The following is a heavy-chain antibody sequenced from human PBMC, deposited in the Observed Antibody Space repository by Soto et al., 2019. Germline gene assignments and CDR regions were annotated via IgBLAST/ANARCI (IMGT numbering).Heavy chain of an antibody. CDR1: GDTFSSYT. D-gene: IGHD2-21*02. V-gene: IGHV1-69*02. J-gene: IGHJ6*02. CDR2: VIPVLGVT. Sequence: QVQLVQSGAELKKPGSSVKVSCRSGGDTFSSYTVSWVRQAPGQGLEWMGRVIPVLGVTNYARKFQGRVSITAEKSKSTAYWELRSLKSGDSGVYYCARRRYCGADCYSQYYYGMDIWGQGTTVTVSS. CDR3: ARRRYCGADCYSQYYYGMDI.